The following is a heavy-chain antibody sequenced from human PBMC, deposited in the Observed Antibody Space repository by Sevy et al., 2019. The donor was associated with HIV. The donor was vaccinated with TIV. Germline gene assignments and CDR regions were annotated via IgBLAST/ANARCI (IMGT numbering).Heavy chain of an antibody. J-gene: IGHJ3*02. CDR3: AREGYCSGGSCGFDI. Sequence: GGSLRLSCAASGFTFSSYWMSWVRQAPGKGLEWVANIKQDGSEKYYVDSVKGRFTISRDNAKNSLYLQMNSLRAGDTAVYYCAREGYCSGGSCGFDIWGQGTMVTVSS. CDR2: IKQDGSEK. V-gene: IGHV3-7*03. D-gene: IGHD2-15*01. CDR1: GFTFSSYW.